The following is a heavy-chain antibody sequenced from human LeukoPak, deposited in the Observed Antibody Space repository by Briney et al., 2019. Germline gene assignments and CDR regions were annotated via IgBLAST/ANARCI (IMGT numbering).Heavy chain of an antibody. CDR3: ARDGFWSGGSDGMDV. J-gene: IGHJ6*02. D-gene: IGHD3-3*01. CDR1: GGSISSGDYY. CDR2: IYYSGST. V-gene: IGHV4-30-4*08. Sequence: SQTLSLTCTVSGGSISSGDYYWSWIRQPPEKGLERIGYIYYSGSTYYNPSLKSRVTISVDTSKNQFSLKLSSVTAADTAVYYCARDGFWSGGSDGMDVWGQGTTVTVSS.